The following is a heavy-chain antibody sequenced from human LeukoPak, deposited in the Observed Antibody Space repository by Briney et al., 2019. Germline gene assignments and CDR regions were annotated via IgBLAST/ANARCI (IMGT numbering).Heavy chain of an antibody. CDR1: GFTFSSYW. Sequence: GGSLRLSCAASGFTFSSYWMSWVRQAPGKGLEWVANIKQDGSEKYYVDSVKGRFTISRDNAMNSLYLQMSSLRAEDAAVYYCAREGGYQYYYAMDVWGQGTTVTVSS. J-gene: IGHJ6*02. CDR3: AREGGYQYYYAMDV. CDR2: IKQDGSEK. D-gene: IGHD3-16*01. V-gene: IGHV3-7*01.